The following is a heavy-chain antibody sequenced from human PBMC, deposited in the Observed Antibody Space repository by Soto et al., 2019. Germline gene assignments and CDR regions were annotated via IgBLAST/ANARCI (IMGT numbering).Heavy chain of an antibody. D-gene: IGHD6-13*01. CDR3: ASLNNSSFLAY. Sequence: PSETLSLTCAVYGGSFSGYYWSWIRQPPGKGLEWIGEINHSGSTNYNPSLKSRVTISVDTSKNQFSLKLSSVTAADTAVYYCASLNNSSFLAYWSQGTLVTVSS. V-gene: IGHV4-34*01. J-gene: IGHJ4*02. CDR2: INHSGST. CDR1: GGSFSGYY.